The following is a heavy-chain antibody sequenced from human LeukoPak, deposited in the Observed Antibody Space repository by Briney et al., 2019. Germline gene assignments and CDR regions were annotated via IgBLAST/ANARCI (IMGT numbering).Heavy chain of an antibody. Sequence: GESLRISCKGSGYSFTNYWISWVRQMPGGALEWMGRIDPSDSYTNYSPSFQGHVTISADKSISTAYLQWSSLRASDTAMYYRARLRSSAFDNWGQGTGVTVSS. J-gene: IGHJ3*02. CDR3: ARLRSSAFDN. CDR1: GYSFTNYW. V-gene: IGHV5-10-1*01. CDR2: IDPSDSYT.